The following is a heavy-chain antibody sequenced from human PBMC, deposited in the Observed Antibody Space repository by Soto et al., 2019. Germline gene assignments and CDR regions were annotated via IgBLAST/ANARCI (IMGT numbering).Heavy chain of an antibody. D-gene: IGHD6-13*01. J-gene: IGHJ4*02. V-gene: IGHV1-3*01. CDR3: ARDIAAAGWDY. CDR1: GYTYTSYA. Sequence: QVQLVQSGAEVKKPGASVKVSCKASGYTYTSYAMHWVRQAPGQRLEWMGWINAGNGNTKYSQKFQGRVTITRDTSASTAYMALSSLRSEDTAVYYCARDIAAAGWDYWGQGTLVTVSS. CDR2: INAGNGNT.